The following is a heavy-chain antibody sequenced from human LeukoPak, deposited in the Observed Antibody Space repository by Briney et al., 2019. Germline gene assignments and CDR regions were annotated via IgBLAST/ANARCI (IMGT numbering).Heavy chain of an antibody. CDR3: ARLRTGFYGHY. J-gene: IGHJ4*02. V-gene: IGHV4-38-2*01. CDR2: IYHSGVT. Sequence: PSETLSLTCAVSGYSISSDFFWGWIRQPPGKGLEWIGNIYHSGVTNYNPSLKSRVTISVDTSKNQFSLQLSFVTAPVTAVYYCARLRTGFYGHYWGQGTLVTVSS. D-gene: IGHD3/OR15-3a*01. CDR1: GYSISSDFF.